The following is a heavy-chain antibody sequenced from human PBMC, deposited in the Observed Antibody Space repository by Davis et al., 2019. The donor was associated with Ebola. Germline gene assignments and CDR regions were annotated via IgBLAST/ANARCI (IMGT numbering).Heavy chain of an antibody. V-gene: IGHV1-18*01. D-gene: IGHD6-13*01. CDR3: ARGDIAAAIPWYYYGMDV. J-gene: IGHJ6*02. Sequence: ASVKVSCKASGYTFTSYGISWVRQAPGQGLEWMGWISAYNGNTNYAQKLQGRVTMTTDTSTSTAYMELRSLRSDDTAVYYCARGDIAAAIPWYYYGMDVWGQGTTVTVSS. CDR1: GYTFTSYG. CDR2: ISAYNGNT.